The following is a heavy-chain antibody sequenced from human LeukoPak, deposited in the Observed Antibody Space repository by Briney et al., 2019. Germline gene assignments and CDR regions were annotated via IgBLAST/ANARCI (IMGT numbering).Heavy chain of an antibody. D-gene: IGHD1-26*01. CDR1: GYNFAYYW. V-gene: IGHV5-51*01. J-gene: IGHJ4*02. CDR2: IYPNDSDT. CDR3: ARRGVVGSKVFDY. Sequence: VESLKISCEGSGYNFAYYWIGWVRQMPGKGLEWMGIIYPNDSDTRYSPSFQGQVTISADKSISTAYLQWSSLKASDTAMYYCARRGVVGSKVFDYWGQGTLVTVSS.